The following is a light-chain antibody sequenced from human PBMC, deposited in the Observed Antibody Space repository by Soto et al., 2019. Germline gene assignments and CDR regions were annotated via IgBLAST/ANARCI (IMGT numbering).Light chain of an antibody. CDR1: ESVSVY. Sequence: EIVLTQAPGTLSLSPGERATLSCRASESVSVYLDWYQQKPGQAPRLLISDASNRATGIPARFSGSGSGTDFTLTITRLEPEDFAVYYCQYYGNSPLTFGQGTKVDIK. CDR2: DAS. CDR3: QYYGNSPLT. V-gene: IGKV3-20*01. J-gene: IGKJ1*01.